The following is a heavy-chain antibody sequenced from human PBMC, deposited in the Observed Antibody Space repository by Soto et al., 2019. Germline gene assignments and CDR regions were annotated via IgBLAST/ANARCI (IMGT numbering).Heavy chain of an antibody. V-gene: IGHV3-21*01. J-gene: IGHJ4*02. D-gene: IGHD3-10*01. CDR1: GFTFSSYS. CDR2: ISSSSSYI. CDR3: ARDAPRGSLLDY. Sequence: LRLSCAASGFTFSSYSMNWVRQAPGKGLEWVSSISSSSSYIYYADSVKGRFTISRDNAKNSLYLQMNSLRAEDTAVYYCARDAPRGSLLDYWGQGTLVTVSS.